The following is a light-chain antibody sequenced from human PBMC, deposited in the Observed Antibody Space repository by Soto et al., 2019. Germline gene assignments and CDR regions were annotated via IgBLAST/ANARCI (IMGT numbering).Light chain of an antibody. J-gene: IGKJ1*01. CDR1: QSVSNNY. V-gene: IGKV3-20*01. CDR3: QQYRSSPS. CDR2: GAS. Sequence: EIVLTQSPGTLSLSPGERATLSCRASQSVSNNYLAWYQQKPGQAPRLLIYGASSRATGIPDRFSGSGSGTDFTLTISRLEPEDFAVYYCQQYRSSPSFGQGTKVDIK.